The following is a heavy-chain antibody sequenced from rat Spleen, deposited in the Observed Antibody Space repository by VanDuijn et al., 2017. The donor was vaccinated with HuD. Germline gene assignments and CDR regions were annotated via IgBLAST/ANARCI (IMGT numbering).Heavy chain of an antibody. Sequence: EVQLVESGGGLVQPGRSLKLSCAASGFTFSNYGMHWIRQAPTKGLEWVASISPSGGRTNYRDSVKGRFTISRDNSKSTLCLQMDSLRSEDTATYYCATDGYYDGTYYSVYVMDAWGQGALVTVSS. CDR3: ATDGYYDGTYYSVYVMDA. CDR1: GFTFSNYG. D-gene: IGHD1-12*02. J-gene: IGHJ4*01. CDR2: ISPSGGRT. V-gene: IGHV5-19*01.